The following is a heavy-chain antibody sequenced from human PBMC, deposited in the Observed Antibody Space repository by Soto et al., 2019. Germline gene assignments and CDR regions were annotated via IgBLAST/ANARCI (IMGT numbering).Heavy chain of an antibody. CDR1: GCTFSSYG. D-gene: IGHD3-10*01. V-gene: IGHV3-30*18. CDR2: ISYDGSNK. CDR3: ANFARYIMVREKN. J-gene: IGHJ4*02. Sequence: PGGSLRLSCAASGCTFSSYGMHWVRQAPGKGLEWVAVISYDGSNKYYADSVKGRFTISRDNSKNTLYLQMNSLRAEDTAVYYCANFARYIMVREKNWGQGTLVTVSS.